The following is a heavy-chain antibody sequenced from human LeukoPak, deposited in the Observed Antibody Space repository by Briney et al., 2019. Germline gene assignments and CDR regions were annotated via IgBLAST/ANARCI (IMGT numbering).Heavy chain of an antibody. CDR3: ARHVSGDYWVYYFDY. Sequence: SQTLSLTCTVSGGSISGGAYYWSWIRQHPGKGLEWIGYIYYSGSTNYNPSLKSRVTISVDTSKNQFSLKLSSVTAADTAVYYCARHVSGDYWVYYFDYWGQGTLVTVSS. CDR1: GGSISGGAYY. CDR2: IYYSGST. V-gene: IGHV4-30-4*08. J-gene: IGHJ4*02. D-gene: IGHD4-17*01.